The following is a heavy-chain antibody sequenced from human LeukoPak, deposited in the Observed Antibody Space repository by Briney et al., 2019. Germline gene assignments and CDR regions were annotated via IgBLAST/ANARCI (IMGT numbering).Heavy chain of an antibody. D-gene: IGHD1-26*01. V-gene: IGHV4-31*03. CDR1: GGSISSGGYY. CDR3: ASGSYSDAFDI. J-gene: IGHJ3*02. Sequence: SETLSLTCTVSGGSISSGGYYWSWIRQHPGEGLGWIGYIYYSGSTYYNPSLKSRVTISVDTSKNQFSLKLSSVTAADTAVYYCASGSYSDAFDIWGQGTMVTVSS. CDR2: IYYSGST.